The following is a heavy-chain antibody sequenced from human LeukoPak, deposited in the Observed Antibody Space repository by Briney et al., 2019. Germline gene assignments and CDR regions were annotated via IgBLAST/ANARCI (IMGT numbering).Heavy chain of an antibody. Sequence: GGSLRLSCAASGFTFSSYSMNWVRQAPGTGLEWVTSISSSSSYIYYADSVKGRFTISRDNAKNSLYLQMNSLRAEDTAVYYCAREGPPADYWGQGTLVTVSS. CDR1: GFTFSSYS. CDR2: ISSSSSYI. V-gene: IGHV3-21*01. CDR3: AREGPPADY. J-gene: IGHJ4*02.